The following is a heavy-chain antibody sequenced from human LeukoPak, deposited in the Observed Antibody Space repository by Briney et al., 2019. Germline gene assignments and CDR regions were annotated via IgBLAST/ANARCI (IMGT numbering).Heavy chain of an antibody. V-gene: IGHV3-30*04. CDR1: GFTFSSYA. D-gene: IGHD3-22*01. J-gene: IGHJ4*02. Sequence: PGRSLRLSCAASGFTFSSYAMHWVRQAPGKGLEWVAVISYDGSNKYYADSVKGRFTISRDNSKNTLYLQMNSLRAEDTAVYYCARDPTPGAYYYDSSGYSVTRRNKISMRVIDYWGQGTLVTVSS. CDR3: ARDPTPGAYYYDSSGYSVTRRNKISMRVIDY. CDR2: ISYDGSNK.